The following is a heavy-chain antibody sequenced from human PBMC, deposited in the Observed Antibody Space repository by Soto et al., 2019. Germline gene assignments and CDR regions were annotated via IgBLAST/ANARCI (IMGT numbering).Heavy chain of an antibody. J-gene: IGHJ5*02. Sequence: SETLSLTCTVSGGSISSGDYYWSWIRQPPGKGLEWIGYIYYSGSTYYNPSLKSRVTISVDTSKNQFSLKLSSVTAADAAVYYCAREATVTNNWFDPWGQGTLVTVSS. D-gene: IGHD4-17*01. V-gene: IGHV4-30-4*01. CDR3: AREATVTNNWFDP. CDR2: IYYSGST. CDR1: GGSISSGDYY.